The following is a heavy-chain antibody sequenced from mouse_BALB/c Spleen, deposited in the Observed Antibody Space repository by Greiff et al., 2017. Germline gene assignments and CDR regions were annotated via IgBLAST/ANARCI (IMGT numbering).Heavy chain of an antibody. CDR1: GFTFSSFG. V-gene: IGHV5-17*02. D-gene: IGHD1-1*01. CDR2: ISSGSSTI. Sequence: EVKLMESGGGLVQPGGSRKLSCAASGFTFSSFGMHWVRQAPEKGLEWVAYISSGSSTIYYADTVKGRFTISRDNPKNTLFLQMTSLRSEDTAMYYCARNYGSSYERDYAMDYWGQGTSVTVSS. CDR3: ARNYGSSYERDYAMDY. J-gene: IGHJ4*01.